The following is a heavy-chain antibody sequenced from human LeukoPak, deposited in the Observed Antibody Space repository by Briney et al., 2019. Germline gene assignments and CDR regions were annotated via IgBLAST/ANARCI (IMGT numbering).Heavy chain of an antibody. CDR1: GFTFSSYE. CDR3: AKVWAHDGSGNPYWHFDL. J-gene: IGHJ2*01. CDR2: ISSSGSTI. Sequence: GGSLRLSCAASGFTFSSYEMNWVRQAPGKGLEWVSYISSSGSTIYYADSVKGRFTISGDNSKNTLYLQMNSLRAEDTAVYYCAKVWAHDGSGNPYWHFDLWGRGTLVTVSS. V-gene: IGHV3-48*03. D-gene: IGHD3-10*01.